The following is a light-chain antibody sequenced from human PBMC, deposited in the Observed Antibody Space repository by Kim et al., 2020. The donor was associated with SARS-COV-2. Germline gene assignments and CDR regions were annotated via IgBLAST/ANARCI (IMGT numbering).Light chain of an antibody. CDR2: YDT. J-gene: IGLJ3*02. V-gene: IGLV3-21*04. Sequence: SYELTQPPSVSEAPGKTARMTCEGTNIGRKSVQWYQQRPGQAPVLVIYYDTDRPSGISDRFSGSNSGDTATLTISRVEAGDEASYFCQVGDSTSDRLVFGGGTQLTVL. CDR3: QVGDSTSDRLV. CDR1: NIGRKS.